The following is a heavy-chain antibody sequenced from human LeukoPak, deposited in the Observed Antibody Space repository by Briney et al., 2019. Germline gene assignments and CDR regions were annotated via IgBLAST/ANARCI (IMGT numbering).Heavy chain of an antibody. CDR3: ARAIASSGSRLFDY. CDR2: MYYSGST. J-gene: IGHJ4*02. D-gene: IGHD3-10*01. V-gene: IGHV4-30-4*01. CDR1: GGSLSSGDYY. Sequence: TSQTLSLTCTVSGGSLSSGDYYWTWIRQPPGKGLEWIGYMYYSGSTYYNPFLKSRVTISLSTSKNQFSLRLTSVTAADTAVYYCARAIASSGSRLFDYWGQGTLVTVSS.